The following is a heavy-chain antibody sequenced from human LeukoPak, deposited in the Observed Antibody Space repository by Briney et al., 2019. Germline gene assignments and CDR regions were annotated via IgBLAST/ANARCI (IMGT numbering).Heavy chain of an antibody. J-gene: IGHJ4*02. D-gene: IGHD3-3*01. Sequence: GGSLRLSCAASGFTFSSYAMSWVRQAPGKGLEWVSAISGSGGSTYYADSVKGRFTISRDNSKNTLYLQMNSLRAKDTAVYYCAKDTAIARFLEWLLFFDYWGQGTLVTVSS. V-gene: IGHV3-23*01. CDR2: ISGSGGST. CDR1: GFTFSSYA. CDR3: AKDTAIARFLEWLLFFDY.